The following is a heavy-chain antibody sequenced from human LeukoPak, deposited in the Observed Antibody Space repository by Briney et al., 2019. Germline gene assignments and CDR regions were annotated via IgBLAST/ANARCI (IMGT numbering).Heavy chain of an antibody. CDR3: ARVSPPGGGSCYGYYFDY. Sequence: ASVKVSCKASGYTFTSYGISWVRQAPGQGLEWMGWISAYNGNTNYAQKLQGRVTMTIDTSTSTAYMELRSLRSDDTAVYYCARVSPPGGGSCYGYYFDYWGQGTLVTVSS. CDR1: GYTFTSYG. V-gene: IGHV1-18*01. CDR2: ISAYNGNT. D-gene: IGHD2-15*01. J-gene: IGHJ4*02.